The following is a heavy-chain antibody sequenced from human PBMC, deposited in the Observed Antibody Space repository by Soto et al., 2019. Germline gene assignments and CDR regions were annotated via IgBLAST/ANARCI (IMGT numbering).Heavy chain of an antibody. CDR3: ARVPNPPALLGGQNYYSGFDA. CDR2: IIPFFGTA. Sequence: GPSGKVSREAYGCSFSKYSSILVLQAPGQGLEWMGGIIPFFGTANHAQRFQGRVTITAAESTSTAYMEMSSLGSDDTAMYYCARVPNPPALLGGQNYYSGFDAWGQGTLVTVSS. D-gene: IGHD3-10*01. V-gene: IGHV1-69*13. CDR1: GCSFSKYS. J-gene: IGHJ5*01.